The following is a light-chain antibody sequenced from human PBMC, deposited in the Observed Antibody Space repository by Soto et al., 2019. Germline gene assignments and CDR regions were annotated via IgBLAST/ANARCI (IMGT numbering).Light chain of an antibody. V-gene: IGLV2-8*01. CDR1: SSDVGGYNY. J-gene: IGLJ1*01. CDR3: KSYAGSNTDV. Sequence: QSALTQPASVSGSPGQSITISCTGTSSDVGGYNYVSWYQQHPGKAPKLMIYEVSNRPSGVPDRFSGSKSGNTASLTVSGLQAADEADYFCKSYAGSNTDVFGSGTKLTVL. CDR2: EVS.